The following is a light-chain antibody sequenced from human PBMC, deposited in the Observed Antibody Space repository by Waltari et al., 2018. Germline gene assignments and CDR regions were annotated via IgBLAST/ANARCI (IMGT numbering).Light chain of an antibody. CDR2: KVS. V-gene: IGKV1-5*03. CDR3: QQYDRFSGT. Sequence: DIQMTQSPSTLSASVGDRFTITCRASQSISDWLAWYQQKPGTAPKLLIYKVSKLESGVPSRFSGSGSGTEFTLTISSLQPDDFATYYCQQYDRFSGTFGPGTKVEIK. J-gene: IGKJ1*01. CDR1: QSISDW.